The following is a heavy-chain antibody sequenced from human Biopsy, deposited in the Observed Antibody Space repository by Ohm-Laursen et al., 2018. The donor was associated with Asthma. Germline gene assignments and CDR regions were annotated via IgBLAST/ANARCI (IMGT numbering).Heavy chain of an antibody. D-gene: IGHD2-2*01. CDR3: ARKAGSCISRTCYSLDF. CDR1: GGTFNTYV. J-gene: IGHJ4*02. Sequence: VSSVKVSCKSLGGTFNTYVIGWVRHAPGQGLEWMGGINSVFGTTTYPQKFQDRVTITADDSTSTVYMELSSLRSEDTAVYYCARKAGSCISRTCYSLDFWGQGTLVTVSS. V-gene: IGHV1-69*01. CDR2: INSVFGTT.